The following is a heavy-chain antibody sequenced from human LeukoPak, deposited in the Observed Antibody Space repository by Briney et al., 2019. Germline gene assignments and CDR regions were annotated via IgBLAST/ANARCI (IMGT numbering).Heavy chain of an antibody. CDR2: IYTGGST. CDR3: ARDLEEITIFGVMDYYYYMDV. D-gene: IGHD3-3*01. J-gene: IGHJ6*03. Sequence: SETLSLTCTVSGASISHYYWSWVRQPAGKGLEWIGRIYTGGSTTYNPSLESRVTMSVDTSKNQFSLKLNSVTAADTAVYYCARDLEEITIFGVMDYYYYMDVWGKGTTVTVSS. CDR1: GASISHYY. V-gene: IGHV4-4*07.